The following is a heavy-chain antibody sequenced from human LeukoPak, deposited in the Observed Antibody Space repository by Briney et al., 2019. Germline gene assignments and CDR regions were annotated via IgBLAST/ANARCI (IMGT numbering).Heavy chain of an antibody. CDR3: ARETYDFWSGYPQNYYYGMDV. CDR2: IKQDGSEK. J-gene: IGHJ6*02. Sequence: GGSLRLSCAASGFTFSSYGMHWVRQAPGKGLEWVANIKQDGSEKYYVDSVKGRFTISRDNAKNSLYLQINSLRAEDTAVYYCARETYDFWSGYPQNYYYGMDVWGQGTTVTVSS. V-gene: IGHV3-7*01. CDR1: GFTFSSYG. D-gene: IGHD3-3*01.